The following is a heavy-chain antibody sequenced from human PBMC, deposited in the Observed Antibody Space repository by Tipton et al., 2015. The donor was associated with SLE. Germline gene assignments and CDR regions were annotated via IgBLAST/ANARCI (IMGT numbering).Heavy chain of an antibody. V-gene: IGHV4-39*07. J-gene: IGHJ4*02. CDR3: ARDYRDDSDEGGFDY. Sequence: TLSLTCSVSGAAITTRIYYCAWLRQPPGKGFDWIGTVYYPGGSSYNPPLEGRVNISFHTSTNQFSLKLSSVTAADTAVYYCARDYRDDSDEGGFDYWGQGTVVTVSS. CDR1: GAAITTRIYY. D-gene: IGHD4-17*01. CDR2: VYYPGGS.